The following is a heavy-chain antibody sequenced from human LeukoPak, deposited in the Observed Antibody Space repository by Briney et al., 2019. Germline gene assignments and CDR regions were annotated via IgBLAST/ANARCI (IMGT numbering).Heavy chain of an antibody. V-gene: IGHV3-23*01. D-gene: IGHD4-17*01. CDR2: TSGGGAGT. CDR3: AKGGTTVTTSDAFDI. CDR1: GFTFNSYA. J-gene: IGHJ3*02. Sequence: GGSLRLSCAASGFTFNSYAMSWVRQAPGKGLEWVSVTSGGGAGTYYADSVKGRFTISRDNSKNMLYLQMNSLRVEDTAVYYCAKGGTTVTTSDAFDIWGQGTMVTVSS.